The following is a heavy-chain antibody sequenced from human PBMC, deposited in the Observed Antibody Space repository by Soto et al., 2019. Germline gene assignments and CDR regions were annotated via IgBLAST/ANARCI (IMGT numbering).Heavy chain of an antibody. CDR1: GGTFSSYA. Sequence: SVKVSCKASGGTFSSYAISWVRQAPGQGLEWMGGIIPIFGTANYAQKFQGRVTITADESTSTAYMELSSLRSEDTAVYYCARETYYYDSRGYYYSNWFVPWGQGTLVTVSS. CDR3: ARETYYYDSRGYYYSNWFVP. CDR2: IIPIFGTA. V-gene: IGHV1-69*13. D-gene: IGHD3-22*01. J-gene: IGHJ5*02.